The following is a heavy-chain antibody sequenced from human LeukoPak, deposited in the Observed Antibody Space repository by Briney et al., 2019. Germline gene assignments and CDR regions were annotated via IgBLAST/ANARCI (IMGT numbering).Heavy chain of an antibody. J-gene: IGHJ4*02. CDR3: AREHLGVAAADY. CDR1: EFRFSSYV. D-gene: IGHD6-19*01. Sequence: GGSLRLSCAASEFRFSSYVMSWIRQAPGKGLEWVSGISGSGYTTHYADSVKGRFTISRDNAKNSVYLQMNSLRAEDTAVYYCAREHLGVAAADYWGQGTLVTVSS. V-gene: IGHV3-11*04. CDR2: ISGSGYTT.